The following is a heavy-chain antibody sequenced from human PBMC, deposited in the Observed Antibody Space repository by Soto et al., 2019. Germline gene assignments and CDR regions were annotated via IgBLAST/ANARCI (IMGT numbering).Heavy chain of an antibody. CDR3: ARESGYCSGGSCYSQAFDI. J-gene: IGHJ3*02. V-gene: IGHV3-30-3*01. CDR1: GFTFSSYA. Sequence: QVPLVESGGGVVQPGRSLRLSCAASGFTFSSYAIHWVRQAPGKGLEWVALISYDGSNKYYVDSVKGRFTISRDNSKDTLYLQMNSLRAEDTAVYYCARESGYCSGGSCYSQAFDIWGQGTLVTVSS. CDR2: ISYDGSNK. D-gene: IGHD2-15*01.